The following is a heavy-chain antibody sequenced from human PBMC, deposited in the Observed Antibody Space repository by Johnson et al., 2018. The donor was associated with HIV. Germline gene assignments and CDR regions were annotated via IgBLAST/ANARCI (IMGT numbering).Heavy chain of an antibody. CDR1: GFTFSSYG. CDR3: ARPYYDTNDHYLYAFDI. CDR2: IRYDGSNE. V-gene: IGHV3-30*02. J-gene: IGHJ3*02. D-gene: IGHD3-22*01. Sequence: QVQLVESGGGVVQPGGSLRLSCAASGFTFSSYGMHWVRQTPGKGLEWVTFIRYDGSNEYYADSVKGRFTISRDNSKNTLYLQMNSLRAEDTAVYYCARPYYDTNDHYLYAFDIWGQGTVVTVSS.